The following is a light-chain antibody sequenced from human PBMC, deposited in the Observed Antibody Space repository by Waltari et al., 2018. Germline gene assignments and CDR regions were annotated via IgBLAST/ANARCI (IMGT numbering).Light chain of an antibody. CDR2: VNSDGSH. Sequence: QLMLTQSPSASASLGASVKLTCTLSGGHSTYSIAWHQQQPQKGPRYLMKVNSDGSHIKGDGFPDRFSVSCSGAERYLVISNLEAEDEADCYCQTGGFGIWVLGGGTKLTVL. V-gene: IGLV4-69*01. CDR1: GGHSTYS. J-gene: IGLJ3*02. CDR3: QTGGFGIWV.